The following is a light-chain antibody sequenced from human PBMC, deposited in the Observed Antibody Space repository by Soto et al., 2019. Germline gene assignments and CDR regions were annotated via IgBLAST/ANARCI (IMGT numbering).Light chain of an antibody. CDR1: QIVRSNF. J-gene: IGKJ1*01. V-gene: IGKV3-20*01. CDR3: HQYSSSKT. CDR2: GAS. Sequence: EIVLTQSPGTLSLSPGERATLSCRASQIVRSNFVAWYQHKPGQAPTLLIYGASNRATGIPDRFSGSGSGTDFTLTISRLEPDDFALYFCHQYSSSKTFGQGTKVEVK.